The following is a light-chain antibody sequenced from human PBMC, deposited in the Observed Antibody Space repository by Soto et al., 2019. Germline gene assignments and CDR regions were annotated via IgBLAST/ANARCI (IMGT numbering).Light chain of an antibody. Sequence: EIVLTQSPGTLSLSPGERATLSCRASQSVRRSYLAWYQQKPGQAPRLLIYGASSRATGIPDRFSGSGSETDFNLAISRLEPEDCAVYFCQQDGSSSWTFGQGTKVEIK. CDR3: QQDGSSSWT. CDR1: QSVRRSY. CDR2: GAS. V-gene: IGKV3-20*01. J-gene: IGKJ1*01.